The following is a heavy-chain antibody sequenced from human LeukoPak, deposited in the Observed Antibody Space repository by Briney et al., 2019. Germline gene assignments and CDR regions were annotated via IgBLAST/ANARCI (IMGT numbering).Heavy chain of an antibody. CDR2: INCKDGDI. CDR3: VRDEGLQYLVLGV. Sequence: GASVKVSCKTSGYTFTGYYIHWVRQAPGQGLEWMGWINCKDGDIKYAPKYQGRVTMTRDTSINTAYMELTSLILDDTAIFYCVRDEGLQYLVLGVWGPGTMVTVSS. V-gene: IGHV1-2*02. D-gene: IGHD4-11*01. CDR1: GYTFTGYY. J-gene: IGHJ3*01.